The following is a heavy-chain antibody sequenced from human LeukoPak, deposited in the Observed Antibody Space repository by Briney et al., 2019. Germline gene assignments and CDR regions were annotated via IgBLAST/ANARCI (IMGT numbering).Heavy chain of an antibody. D-gene: IGHD3-22*01. V-gene: IGHV3-48*01. J-gene: IGHJ4*02. CDR3: ARGAYYYED. CDR1: GFTFREFA. Sequence: GGSLRLSCTSSGFTFREFAVSWFRQAPGKGLEWVSYISSSSSTIYYADSVKGRFTISRDNAKNSLYLQMNSLRAEDTAVYYCARGAYYYEDWGQGTLVTVSS. CDR2: ISSSSSTI.